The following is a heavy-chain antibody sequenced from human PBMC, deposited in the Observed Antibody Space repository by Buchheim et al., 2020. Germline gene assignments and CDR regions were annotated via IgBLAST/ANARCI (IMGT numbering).Heavy chain of an antibody. J-gene: IGHJ4*02. D-gene: IGHD3-3*01. CDR3: AREVASSRTYYDFWSGYLSGYFDY. CDR1: GFTFSSYS. V-gene: IGHV3-48*04. CDR2: ISSSSSTI. Sequence: EVQLVESGGGLVQPGGSLRLSCAASGFTFSSYSMNWVRQAPGKGLEWVSYISSSSSTIYYADSVKGRFTISRDNAKNSLYLQMNSLRAEDTAVYYCAREVASSRTYYDFWSGYLSGYFDYWGQGTL.